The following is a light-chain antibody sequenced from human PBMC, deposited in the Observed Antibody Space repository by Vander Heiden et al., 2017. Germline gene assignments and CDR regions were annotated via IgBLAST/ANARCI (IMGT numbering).Light chain of an antibody. Sequence: QSVLTQPPSASGNPGQRVTNACSGSSSNIGSNYVYWYQQLPGTAPKRLIYRNNQQPSGVPDRFSGSKSGTSASLAISGLRSEDEADYYCAAWDDSLSGLNWVFGGGTKLTVL. CDR1: SSNIGSNY. CDR3: AAWDDSLSGLNWV. J-gene: IGLJ3*02. CDR2: RNN. V-gene: IGLV1-47*01.